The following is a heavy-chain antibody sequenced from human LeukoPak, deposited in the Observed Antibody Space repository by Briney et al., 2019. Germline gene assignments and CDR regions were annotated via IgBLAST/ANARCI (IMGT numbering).Heavy chain of an antibody. J-gene: IGHJ4*02. Sequence: SETLSLTCTVSGGSISSYYWSWIRQPPGKGLEWIGYIYYSGSTNYNPSLKSRVTISVDTSKNQFSLKLSSVTAADTAVYYCARGRYYYDSSGYYATYYFDYWGQGTLVTVSS. CDR1: GGSISSYY. D-gene: IGHD3-22*01. CDR3: ARGRYYYDSSGYYATYYFDY. V-gene: IGHV4-59*01. CDR2: IYYSGST.